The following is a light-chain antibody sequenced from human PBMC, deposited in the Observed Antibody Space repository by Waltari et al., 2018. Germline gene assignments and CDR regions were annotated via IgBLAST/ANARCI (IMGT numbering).Light chain of an antibody. CDR2: GAY. Sequence: EIVLTQSPGTLSLSPGERATLSCRASQSIGSSSTYLAWYQQKPGQAPRLLIYGAYTTATGIPDRFSGSGSGTDFTLTISRVEPEDFAVYYCKQYATSPRTFGQGTRVEVK. CDR1: QSIGSSSTY. J-gene: IGKJ1*01. V-gene: IGKV3-20*01. CDR3: KQYATSPRT.